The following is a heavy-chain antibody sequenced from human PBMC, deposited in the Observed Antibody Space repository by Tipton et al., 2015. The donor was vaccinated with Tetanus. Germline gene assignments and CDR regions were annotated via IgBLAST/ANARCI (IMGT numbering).Heavy chain of an antibody. J-gene: IGHJ4*02. D-gene: IGHD2-8*01. CDR3: ARAHCTDGVCNFDF. CDR2: IYPGDSDT. CDR1: GYIFNNYW. Sequence: MQLVQSGGEVKKPGESLKISCKGSGYIFNNYWIGWVRQKPGKGLEWMGFIYPGDSDTRYSPSLQGQVPISVDKSINTSYLQWSSLKAADTSMFYCARAHCTDGVCNFDFWGQGALVTVAS. V-gene: IGHV5-51*01.